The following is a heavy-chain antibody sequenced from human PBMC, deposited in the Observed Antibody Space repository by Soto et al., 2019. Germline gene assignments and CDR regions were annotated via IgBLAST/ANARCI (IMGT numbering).Heavy chain of an antibody. Sequence: QVKLVESGGGVVQPGRSLRLSCAASGFTFSSYGMHWVRQAPGKGLEWVAVISPDGSNKDYADSVKGRFTISRDNSKNTLYLQMNSLRVEHTALYYCTKPRSSLQWPAFDPWGHGIRVTVSS. V-gene: IGHV3-30*18. D-gene: IGHD6-19*01. CDR1: GFTFSSYG. CDR2: ISPDGSNK. J-gene: IGHJ5*02. CDR3: TKPRSSLQWPAFDP.